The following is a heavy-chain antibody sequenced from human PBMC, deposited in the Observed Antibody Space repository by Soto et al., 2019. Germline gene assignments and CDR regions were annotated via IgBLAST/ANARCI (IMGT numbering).Heavy chain of an antibody. CDR2: IGAYNGNT. CDR1: GYTFTSYG. Sequence: ASVKVSCKASGYTFTSYGISWVRQAPGQGLEWMGWIGAYNGNTNYAQKLQGRVTMTTDTSTSTAYMELRSLRSDDTAVYYCARTYYDFWSGHSRNGFDPWAQGTLVTVSS. V-gene: IGHV1-18*01. J-gene: IGHJ5*02. CDR3: ARTYYDFWSGHSRNGFDP. D-gene: IGHD3-3*01.